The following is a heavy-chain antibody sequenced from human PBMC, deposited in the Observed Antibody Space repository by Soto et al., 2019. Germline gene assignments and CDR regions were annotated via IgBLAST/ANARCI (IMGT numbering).Heavy chain of an antibody. Sequence: QAQLQASGPGLVKPSETLSLTCTVSGASMNSYHWSWIRQPAGKGLEWIGHIHSSGSTNYNPSLKSRVTMSVDTSKNQFSLRLMSLTAADTAVYYCARDQGVAAAGITWFDPWGQGSLVTVSS. CDR2: IHSSGST. J-gene: IGHJ5*02. CDR3: ARDQGVAAAGITWFDP. CDR1: GASMNSYH. V-gene: IGHV4-4*07. D-gene: IGHD6-13*01.